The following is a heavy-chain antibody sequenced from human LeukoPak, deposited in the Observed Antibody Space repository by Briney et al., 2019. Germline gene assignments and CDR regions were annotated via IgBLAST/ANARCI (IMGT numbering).Heavy chain of an antibody. CDR3: AKDRGITMVQGVIPAGAFDI. CDR2: IFGNGAKT. Sequence: GGSLRLSCAGSGFRFSTYSMSWVRQAPGRGLEWVSSIFGNGAKTYYADSVKGRFTISRDNSKNTLYLQMNSLRAEDTAVYYCAKDRGITMVQGVIPAGAFDIWGQGTMVTVSS. D-gene: IGHD3-10*01. CDR1: GFRFSTYS. V-gene: IGHV3-23*01. J-gene: IGHJ3*02.